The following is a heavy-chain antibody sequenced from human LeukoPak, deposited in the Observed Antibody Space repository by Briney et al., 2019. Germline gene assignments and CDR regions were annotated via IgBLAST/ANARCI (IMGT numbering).Heavy chain of an antibody. V-gene: IGHV3-21*01. D-gene: IGHD6-19*01. Sequence: GGSLRLYCAASGFTFSSYSMNWVRQAPGKGLEWVSSISSSSSYIYYADSVKGRFTISRDNDKNSLYLQMNSLRAEDTAVYYCARDESSGWSYYFDYWGQGTLVTVSS. J-gene: IGHJ4*02. CDR2: ISSSSSYI. CDR3: ARDESSGWSYYFDY. CDR1: GFTFSSYS.